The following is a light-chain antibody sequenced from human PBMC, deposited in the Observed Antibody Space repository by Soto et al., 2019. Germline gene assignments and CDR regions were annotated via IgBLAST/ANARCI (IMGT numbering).Light chain of an antibody. CDR1: QSVRSTY. V-gene: IGKV3-20*01. CDR3: RQYGSLPLT. Sequence: EIVLTQSPGTLSLSPGESASLSCRATQSVRSTYLAWYQQKSGQAPRLLIYGASTRATGIPDRFSGSGSGTDFTLTISRLEPEDFAVYYCRQYGSLPLTFGQGTKVEIK. CDR2: GAS. J-gene: IGKJ1*01.